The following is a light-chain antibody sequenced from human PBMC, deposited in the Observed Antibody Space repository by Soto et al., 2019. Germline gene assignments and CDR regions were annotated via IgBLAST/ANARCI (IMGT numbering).Light chain of an antibody. Sequence: SYELTQPPSVSVSPGQTARITCSGDALPKQYAYWYQQKPGQAPVLIIYKDIESPSGIPERFSGSSSGTTVTLTISGVQAEDEADYHCQSADSSGTSVVFGGGTKLTVL. CDR3: QSADSSGTSVV. CDR1: ALPKQY. J-gene: IGLJ2*01. V-gene: IGLV3-25*03. CDR2: KDI.